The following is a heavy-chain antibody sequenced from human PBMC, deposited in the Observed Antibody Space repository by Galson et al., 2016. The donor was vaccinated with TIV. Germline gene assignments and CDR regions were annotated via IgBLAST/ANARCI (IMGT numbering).Heavy chain of an antibody. CDR2: LSSGGDT. D-gene: IGHD3-16*02. CDR3: AMESHPSLGWFDP. J-gene: IGHJ5*02. V-gene: IGHV3-53*03. CDR1: GFSVRNTY. Sequence: SLRLSCAASGFSVRNTYMSWARQTPERGLEWVSLLSSGGDTYYVDSVKGRFTISRDNSKNTVYLQMNSLRVEDTAVYYCAMESHPSLGWFDPGAQGTLVTVSS.